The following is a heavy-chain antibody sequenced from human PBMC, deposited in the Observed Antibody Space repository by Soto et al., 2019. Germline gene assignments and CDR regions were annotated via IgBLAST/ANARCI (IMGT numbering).Heavy chain of an antibody. CDR2: ISFDGSSQ. D-gene: IGHD1-1*01. CDR1: GFIFHAYG. Sequence: IQLVESGGGVVQPGRSLRLSCAASGFIFHAYGMHWVRQAPGNGLEWVAVISFDGSSQYYEEGVKGRFTISRDNSKNTLYLQMASLRAEDTAVYFCVKAGTMAGTGTTPRSFDIWGRGTMVTVSS. V-gene: IGHV3-30*18. J-gene: IGHJ3*02. CDR3: VKAGTMAGTGTTPRSFDI.